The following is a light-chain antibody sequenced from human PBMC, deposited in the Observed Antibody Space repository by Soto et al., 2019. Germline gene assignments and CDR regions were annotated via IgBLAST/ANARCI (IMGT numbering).Light chain of an antibody. CDR3: QQYNNCPPIT. J-gene: IGKJ5*01. Sequence: EIVMTQSPATLSVSPGERATLSCSASQSVSSNLAWYQQKPGQAPRLLIYGASTRATGIPARFSGSGSVTEFTLTISSLQSEDFAVYYCQQYNNCPPITFGQGTRLEIK. CDR1: QSVSSN. V-gene: IGKV3-15*01. CDR2: GAS.